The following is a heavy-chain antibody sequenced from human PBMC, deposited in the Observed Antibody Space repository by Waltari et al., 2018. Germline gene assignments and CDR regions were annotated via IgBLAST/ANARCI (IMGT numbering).Heavy chain of an antibody. Sequence: EVQLLESGGGLVQPGGSLRLSCAASGFTFSSYAMSWVRQAPGTGLEWVSAISGSGGSTYYADSVKGRFTISRDNSKNTLYLQMNSLRAEDTAVYYCAKTYYYDSSGPDDAFDIWGQGTMVTVSS. D-gene: IGHD3-22*01. CDR2: ISGSGGST. J-gene: IGHJ3*02. CDR1: GFTFSSYA. V-gene: IGHV3-23*01. CDR3: AKTYYYDSSGPDDAFDI.